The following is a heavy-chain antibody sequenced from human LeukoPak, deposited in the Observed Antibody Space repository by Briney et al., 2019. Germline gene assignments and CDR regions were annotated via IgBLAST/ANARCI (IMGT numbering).Heavy chain of an antibody. Sequence: GGSLRLSCAASGFTFSNYAMSWVRQAPGKGLEWVSVISGSGTIYYADSVKGRFTISRDNSKNTLYLQMSSLRAEDTALYYCAEDVRRFDYWGQGTLVTVSS. V-gene: IGHV3-23*01. J-gene: IGHJ4*02. CDR1: GFTFSNYA. CDR2: ISGSGTI. CDR3: AEDVRRFDY.